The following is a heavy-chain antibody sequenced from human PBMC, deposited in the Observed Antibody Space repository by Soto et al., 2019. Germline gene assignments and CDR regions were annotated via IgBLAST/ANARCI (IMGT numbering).Heavy chain of an antibody. V-gene: IGHV4-61*01. CDR1: GGSVSSGIYY. CDR2: IYYSGST. Sequence: SETLSLTCTVSGGSVSSGIYYWSWIRQPPGKGLEWIGYIYYSGSTNYNPSLKSRVTISVDTSKNQFSLKLSSVTAADTAVYYCARDLIFWGQGTLVTVSS. J-gene: IGHJ4*02. D-gene: IGHD3-3*01. CDR3: ARDLIF.